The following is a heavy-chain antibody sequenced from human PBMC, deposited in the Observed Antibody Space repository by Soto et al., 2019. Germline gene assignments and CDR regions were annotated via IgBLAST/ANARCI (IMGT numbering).Heavy chain of an antibody. J-gene: IGHJ6*03. Sequence: QLQLQESGPGLVKPSETLSLTCTVSGGSISSSSYYWGWIRQPPGKGLEWIGSIYYSGSTYYNPSLKSRVTISVDTSKNQFSLKLSSVTAADTSVYYCARRSRSGYCSGGSCYDVYYYMDVWGKGTTVTVSS. V-gene: IGHV4-39*01. CDR1: GGSISSSSYY. CDR2: IYYSGST. CDR3: ARRSRSGYCSGGSCYDVYYYMDV. D-gene: IGHD2-15*01.